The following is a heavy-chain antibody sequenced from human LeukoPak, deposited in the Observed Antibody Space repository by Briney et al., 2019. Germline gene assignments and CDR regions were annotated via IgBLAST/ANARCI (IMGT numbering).Heavy chain of an antibody. J-gene: IGHJ4*02. Sequence: SETLSLTCSVSGGSISSSSYYWGWIRQPPGKGLEWIGSIYYSGSTYYNPSLKSRVTISVDTSKNQFSLKLSSVTAADTAVYYCARVGYSGYDRPVHFDYWGQGTLVTVSS. D-gene: IGHD5-12*01. CDR2: IYYSGST. V-gene: IGHV4-39*07. CDR3: ARVGYSGYDRPVHFDY. CDR1: GGSISSSSYY.